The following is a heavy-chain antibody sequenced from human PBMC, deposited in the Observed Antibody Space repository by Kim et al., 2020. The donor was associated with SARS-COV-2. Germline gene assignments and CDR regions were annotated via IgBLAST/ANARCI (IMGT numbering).Heavy chain of an antibody. V-gene: IGHV1-3*01. CDR3: ASTMVRGVINYGMDV. J-gene: IGHJ6*02. Sequence: QEFQGRVTITRDTSASTAYMELSSLRSEDTAVYYCASTMVRGVINYGMDVWGQGTTVTVSS. D-gene: IGHD3-10*01.